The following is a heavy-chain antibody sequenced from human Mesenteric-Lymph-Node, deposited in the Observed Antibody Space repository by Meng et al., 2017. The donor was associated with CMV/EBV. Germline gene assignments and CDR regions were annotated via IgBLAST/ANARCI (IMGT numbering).Heavy chain of an antibody. D-gene: IGHD3-3*01. CDR3: ARVGYNDYWSTYGIDY. CDR1: GDSITYYY. CDR2: IYHSGSA. V-gene: IGHV4-59*01. J-gene: IGHJ4*02. Sequence: SETLSLTCTVSGDSITYYYWSWIRQSPGKGLECIGYIYHSGSANYNPSLKSRVTISVDTSKNQFSLKLSSVTAADTAVYYCARVGYNDYWSTYGIDYWGQGTLVTVSS.